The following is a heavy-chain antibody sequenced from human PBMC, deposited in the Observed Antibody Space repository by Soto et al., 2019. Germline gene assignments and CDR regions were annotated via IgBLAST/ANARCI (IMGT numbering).Heavy chain of an antibody. Sequence: SETLSLPCAVYGGSFSGYYCSWIRQPPGKGLGWIGEINHSGSNHYSPSPKCRVTISADTSNNQFSLKLSAVTAADTAGYYCARNWSHYDFGSGYYFGGGLDVWGQGTTANVSS. J-gene: IGHJ6*02. CDR2: INHSGSN. CDR3: ARNWSHYDFGSGYYFGGGLDV. V-gene: IGHV4-34*01. D-gene: IGHD3-3*01. CDR1: GGSFSGYY.